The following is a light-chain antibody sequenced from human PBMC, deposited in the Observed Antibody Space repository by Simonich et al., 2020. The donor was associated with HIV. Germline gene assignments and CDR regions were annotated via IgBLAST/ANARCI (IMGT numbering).Light chain of an antibody. V-gene: IGLV2-14*01. CDR1: SSDVGGSNY. CDR3: SSYTSSSTLV. CDR2: YVS. J-gene: IGLJ2*01. Sequence: QSALTQPASVSGSPGQSITISCTGTSSDVGGSNYVSWYQQHPGKAPTFLIYYVSKRPAGVSNRFSGSKAGNTASRTISGLQAEDEADYYCSSYTSSSTLVFGGGTKLTVL.